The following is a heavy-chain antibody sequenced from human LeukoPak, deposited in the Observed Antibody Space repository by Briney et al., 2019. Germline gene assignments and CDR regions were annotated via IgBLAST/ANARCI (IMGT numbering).Heavy chain of an antibody. V-gene: IGHV1-2*02. D-gene: IGHD3-3*01. CDR2: INPNSGGT. Sequence: ASVKVSCKASGYTFTGYYMHWVRQAPGQGLEWMGWINPNSGGTNYAQKFQGRVTMTRDTSISTAYMELSRLRSDDTAVYYCARDLAFWSGYYHPNYWGQGTLVTVSS. CDR1: GYTFTGYY. J-gene: IGHJ4*02. CDR3: ARDLAFWSGYYHPNY.